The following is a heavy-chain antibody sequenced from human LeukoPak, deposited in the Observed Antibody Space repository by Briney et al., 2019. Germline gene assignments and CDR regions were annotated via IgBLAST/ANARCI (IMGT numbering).Heavy chain of an antibody. V-gene: IGHV4-59*05. D-gene: IGHD3-3*01. Sequence: PSEALSLTCTVSGDSISSYYWSWVRQPPGKGLEWIGSIYYSGSTYYNPSLKSRVTISVDTSKNQFSLKLSSVTAADTAVYYCARPTNDFYDFWSGLSSAFDIWGQGTMVTVSS. J-gene: IGHJ3*02. CDR1: GDSISSYY. CDR3: ARPTNDFYDFWSGLSSAFDI. CDR2: IYYSGST.